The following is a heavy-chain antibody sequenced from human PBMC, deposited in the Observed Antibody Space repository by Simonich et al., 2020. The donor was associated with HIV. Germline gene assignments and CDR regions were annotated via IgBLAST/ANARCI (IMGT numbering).Heavy chain of an antibody. CDR2: ITVYNGNT. Sequence: QVQLVQSGAEVKKPGASVKVSCKASGYTYINYGINWVRQAPGQGLEWMGRITVYNGNTDSAQKFQGRVTMTTDTSTSTAYMELRSLRSDDTAVYYCARGVSSGWSYYYYYYYMDVWGKGTTVTVSS. J-gene: IGHJ6*03. D-gene: IGHD6-19*01. V-gene: IGHV1-18*01. CDR3: ARGVSSGWSYYYYYYYMDV. CDR1: GYTYINYG.